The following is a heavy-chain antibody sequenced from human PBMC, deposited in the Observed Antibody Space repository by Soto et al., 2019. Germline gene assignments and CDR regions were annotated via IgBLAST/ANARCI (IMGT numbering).Heavy chain of an antibody. J-gene: IGHJ6*02. CDR1: GFTFSSYA. Sequence: GALRLSCAASGFTFSSYAMSWVRQAPGKGLEWVSAISGSGGSTYYADSVKGRFTISRDNSKNTLYLQMNSLRAEDTAVYYCAKLTVTGNYYYYGMDVWGQGTTVTVSS. V-gene: IGHV3-23*01. CDR2: ISGSGGST. CDR3: AKLTVTGNYYYYGMDV. D-gene: IGHD4-17*01.